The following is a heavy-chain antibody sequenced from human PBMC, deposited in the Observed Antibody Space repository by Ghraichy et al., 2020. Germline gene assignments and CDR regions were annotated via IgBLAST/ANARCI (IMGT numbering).Heavy chain of an antibody. Sequence: KLSCAASGFTFSSYWMSWVRQAPGKGLEWVANIKRDGSEKYYVDSVKGRFTVSRDNAKNSLYLQMNSLRAEDTAVYYCARDHKSMGGLIWGQGTMVTVSS. CDR2: IKRDGSEK. V-gene: IGHV3-7*01. CDR3: ARDHKSMGGLI. D-gene: IGHD2/OR15-2a*01. J-gene: IGHJ3*02. CDR1: GFTFSSYW.